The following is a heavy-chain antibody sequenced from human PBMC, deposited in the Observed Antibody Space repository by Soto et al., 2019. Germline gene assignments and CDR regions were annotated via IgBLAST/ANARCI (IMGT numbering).Heavy chain of an antibody. Sequence: ASETLSLPCTVSGVSLSSYYWSWFRQPPGKGLEWIGYIYYGGSTNYNPSLKSRVTISVDTSKNQFSLKLSSVTAADTAVYYCARRYASCLDYRCPATLVTVSS. CDR2: IYYGGST. CDR3: ARRYASCLDY. D-gene: IGHD2-2*01. CDR1: GVSLSSYY. J-gene: IGHJ4*02. V-gene: IGHV4-59*08.